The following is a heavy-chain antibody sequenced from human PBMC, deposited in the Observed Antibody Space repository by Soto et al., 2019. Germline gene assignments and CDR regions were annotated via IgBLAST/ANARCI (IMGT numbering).Heavy chain of an antibody. Sequence: ETLSLTCTVSGGSISSYYWSWIRQPPGKGLEWIGYIYYSGSTNYNPSLKSRVTISVDTSKNQFSLKLSSVTAADTAVYYCAVITFGGRFSNWFDPWGQGTLVTVSS. CDR3: AVITFGGRFSNWFDP. D-gene: IGHD3-16*01. CDR2: IYYSGST. V-gene: IGHV4-59*01. J-gene: IGHJ5*02. CDR1: GGSISSYY.